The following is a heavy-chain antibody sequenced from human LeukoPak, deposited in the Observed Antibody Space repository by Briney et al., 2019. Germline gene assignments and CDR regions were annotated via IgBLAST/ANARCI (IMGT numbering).Heavy chain of an antibody. CDR2: INHSGST. CDR1: GRSFSGYY. J-gene: IGHJ4*02. V-gene: IGHV4-34*01. Sequence: SETLSLTCAVYGRSFSGYYWSWIRQPPGKGLEWNGEINHSGSTNYNPSLKSRVTISVDTSKNQFSLKLSSVTAADTAMYYCARGAVTNEYYFDYWGQGTLVTVSS. D-gene: IGHD4-17*01. CDR3: ARGAVTNEYYFDY.